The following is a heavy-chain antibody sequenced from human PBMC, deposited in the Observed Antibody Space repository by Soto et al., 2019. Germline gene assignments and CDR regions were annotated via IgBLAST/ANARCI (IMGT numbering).Heavy chain of an antibody. V-gene: IGHV3-23*01. CDR3: AKEAGGGTAMVTSYFDY. D-gene: IGHD5-18*01. Sequence: EVQLLESGGGLVQPGGSLRLSCAVSGITFSNYALSWVRQAPGKGLEWVSAISGSGKSTYYADSGKGRFTISRDTSKSTLYLHMTSLRADHTAKYYCAKEAGGGTAMVTSYFDYWGQGTLVTVSS. CDR1: GITFSNYA. J-gene: IGHJ4*02. CDR2: ISGSGKST.